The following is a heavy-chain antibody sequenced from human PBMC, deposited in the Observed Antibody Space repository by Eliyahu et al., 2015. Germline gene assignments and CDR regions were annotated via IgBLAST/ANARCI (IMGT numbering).Heavy chain of an antibody. CDR2: IYHSGST. CDR1: GYSISNKNW. CDR3: AREGSFFDSSGPTSEFDY. Sequence: QVQLQESGPGLVKPSGTLSLXCAVSGYSISNKNWWSWVRQSPGKGLEWIGEIYHSGSTNYNPSLQGRATISMDKSKNQFSLKLNSVTAADTAVYYCAREGSFFDSSGPTSEFDYWGQGTLVTVSS. V-gene: IGHV4-4*02. D-gene: IGHD3-22*01. J-gene: IGHJ4*02.